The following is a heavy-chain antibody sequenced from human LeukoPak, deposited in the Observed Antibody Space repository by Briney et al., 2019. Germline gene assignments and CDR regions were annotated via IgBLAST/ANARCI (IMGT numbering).Heavy chain of an antibody. CDR3: AKDFGFRDYYDRSGPHPLSYYFDY. Sequence: GGSLRLSCAASGFTFSSYAMSWVRQAPGKGLEWVSAISGSGGSTYYADSVKGRFTISRDNSKNTLYLQMNSLRAEDTAVYYCAKDFGFRDYYDRSGPHPLSYYFDYWGQGTLVTVSS. CDR1: GFTFSSYA. J-gene: IGHJ4*02. D-gene: IGHD3-22*01. CDR2: ISGSGGST. V-gene: IGHV3-23*01.